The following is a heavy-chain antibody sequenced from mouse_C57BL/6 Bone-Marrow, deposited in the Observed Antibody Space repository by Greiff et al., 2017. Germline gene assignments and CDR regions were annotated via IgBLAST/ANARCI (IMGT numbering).Heavy chain of an antibody. J-gene: IGHJ1*03. D-gene: IGHD2-1*01. CDR3: ARKILLWHWYFDV. CDR1: GYTFTSYW. Sequence: QVQLQQPGTELVKPGASVKLSCKASGYTFTSYWMHWVKQRPGQGLEWIGNINPSNGGTNYNEKFKSKATLTVDKSSSTAYMQLSSLTSEYSAVYYCARKILLWHWYFDVWGTGTTVTVSS. CDR2: INPSNGGT. V-gene: IGHV1-53*01.